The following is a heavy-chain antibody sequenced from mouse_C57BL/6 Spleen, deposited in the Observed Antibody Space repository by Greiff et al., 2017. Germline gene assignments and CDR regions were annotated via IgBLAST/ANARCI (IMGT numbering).Heavy chain of an antibody. D-gene: IGHD4-1*01. V-gene: IGHV1-4*01. CDR2: INPSSGYT. CDR1: GYTFTSYT. J-gene: IGHJ2*01. Sequence: VQLQQSGAELARPGASVKMSCKASGYTFTSYTMHWVKQRPGQGLEWIGYINPSSGYTKYNQKFKDKATLTADKSSSTAYMQLSSLTSEDSAVYYCARESPGIYFDYWGQGTTLTVSS. CDR3: ARESPGIYFDY.